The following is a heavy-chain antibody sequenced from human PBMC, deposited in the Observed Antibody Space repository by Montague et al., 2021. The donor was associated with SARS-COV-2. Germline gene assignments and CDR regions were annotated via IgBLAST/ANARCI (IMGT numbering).Heavy chain of an antibody. CDR1: GGSISSSSYY. J-gene: IGHJ4*02. Sequence: SETLSLTCTVSGGSISSSSYYWGWIRQPPGKGLEWIGSIYYSGSTYYNPSLQSRVTISVDTSKNQFSLKLSSVTAADTAVYSCARVISRQNNIVVVGLYYFDYWGQGTLVTVSS. CDR2: IYYSGST. V-gene: IGHV4-39*07. D-gene: IGHD2-15*01. CDR3: ARVISRQNNIVVVGLYYFDY.